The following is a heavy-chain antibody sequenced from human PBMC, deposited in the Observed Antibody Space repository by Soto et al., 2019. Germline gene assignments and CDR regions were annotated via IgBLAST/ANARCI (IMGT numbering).Heavy chain of an antibody. V-gene: IGHV7-4-1*02. J-gene: IGHJ1*01. CDR2: INTNTGNP. CDR3: ARDLPSIAARPQYFQH. Sequence: ASVKVSCKASGYTFTSYAMNWGRQAPGQGLEWMGWINTNTGNPTYAQGFTGRLAFSLDTSVSTAYLQISSLKAEDTAVYYYARDLPSIAARPQYFQHWGQGTLVTVSS. CDR1: GYTFTSYA. D-gene: IGHD6-6*01.